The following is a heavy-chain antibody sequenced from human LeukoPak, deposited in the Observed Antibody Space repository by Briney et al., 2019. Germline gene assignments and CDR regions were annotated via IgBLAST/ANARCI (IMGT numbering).Heavy chain of an antibody. J-gene: IGHJ6*03. CDR2: IYYSGST. CDR1: GGSISGYY. V-gene: IGHV4-59*01. Sequence: SETLSLTCTVSGGSISGYYWSWIRQPPGKGLEWIGYIYYSGSTSYNPSLKSRVTISVDTSKNQFSLKLSSVTAADTAVYYCARVSGSGAPRNNDFWSGGTNYYYYYMDVWGKGTTVTVSS. CDR3: ARVSGSGAPRNNDFWSGGTNYYYYYMDV. D-gene: IGHD3-3*01.